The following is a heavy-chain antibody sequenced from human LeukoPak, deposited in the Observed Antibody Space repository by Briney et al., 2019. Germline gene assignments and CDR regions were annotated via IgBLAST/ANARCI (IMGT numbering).Heavy chain of an antibody. Sequence: PGGSLRLSCAASGFTVSSNYMSWVRQAPGKGLEWVSVIYSGGSTYYADSVKGRFTISRDDSKNTLYLQMNSLRAEDTAVYYCARGMCSGGNCYSAPDYWGQGTLVTVSS. J-gene: IGHJ4*02. CDR1: GFTVSSNY. CDR2: IYSGGST. CDR3: ARGMCSGGNCYSAPDY. V-gene: IGHV3-53*01. D-gene: IGHD2-15*01.